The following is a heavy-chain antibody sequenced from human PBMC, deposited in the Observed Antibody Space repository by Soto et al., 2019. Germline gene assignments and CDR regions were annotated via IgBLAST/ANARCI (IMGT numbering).Heavy chain of an antibody. V-gene: IGHV3-23*01. J-gene: IGHJ6*03. CDR2: ISGSGGST. CDR1: GFTFSSYA. D-gene: IGHD2-15*01. CDR3: AKEGYCSGGSCHSYYYYMDV. Sequence: GGSLRLSCAASGFTFSSYAMSWVRQAPGKGLEWVSAISGSGGSTYYADSVKGRFTISRDNSKNTPYLQMNSLRAEDTAVYYCAKEGYCSGGSCHSYYYYMDVWGKGTTVTVSS.